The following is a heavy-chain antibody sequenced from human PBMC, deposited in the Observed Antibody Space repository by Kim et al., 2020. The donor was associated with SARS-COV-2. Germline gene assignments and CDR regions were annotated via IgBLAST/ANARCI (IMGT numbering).Heavy chain of an antibody. Sequence: SVKGRFTISRDNSKNTLYLQRNSLSAEDTAVYYCAREGDGVVVPTSMADYWGQGTLVTVSS. J-gene: IGHJ4*02. D-gene: IGHD2-2*01. V-gene: IGHV3-23*01. CDR3: AREGDGVVVPTSMADY.